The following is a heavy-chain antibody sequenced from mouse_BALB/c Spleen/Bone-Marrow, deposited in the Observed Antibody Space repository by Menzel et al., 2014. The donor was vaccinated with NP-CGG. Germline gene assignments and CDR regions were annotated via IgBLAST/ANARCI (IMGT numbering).Heavy chain of an antibody. CDR3: ARDINDGYYWYCDV. CDR2: IRNKANGHTT. J-gene: IGHJ1*01. D-gene: IGHD2-3*01. CDR1: GVTFTDYY. V-gene: IGHV7-3*02. Sequence: EVMLVESGGGLVQPGGSLRLSCATSGVTFTDYYMSWVRQPPGKALEWLGFIRNKANGHTTEYSASVKGRFTISRDNSQSSRYLQMNTLRAEDSATYYCARDINDGYYWYCDVWGAGTTVTVSS.